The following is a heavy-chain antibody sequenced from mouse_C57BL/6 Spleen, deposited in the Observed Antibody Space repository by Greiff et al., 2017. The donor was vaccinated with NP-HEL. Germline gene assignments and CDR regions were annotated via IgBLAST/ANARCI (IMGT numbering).Heavy chain of an antibody. J-gene: IGHJ1*03. CDR1: GFSLTSYG. CDR2: IWRGGST. D-gene: IGHD4-1*01. Sequence: QVQGVESGPGLVQPSQSLSIPCTVSGFSLTSYGVHWVRQSPGKGLEWLGVIWRGGSTDYNAAFMSRLSITKDNSKSQVFFKMNSLQADDTAIYYCAKNTGTGYFDVWGTGTTVTVSS. CDR3: AKNTGTGYFDV. V-gene: IGHV2-5*01.